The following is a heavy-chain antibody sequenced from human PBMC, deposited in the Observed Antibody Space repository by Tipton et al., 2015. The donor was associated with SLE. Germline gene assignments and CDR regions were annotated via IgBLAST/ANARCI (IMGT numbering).Heavy chain of an antibody. CDR2: VSAYTGTT. CDR1: GYTSPNYG. Sequence: QSGPEVKKPGASVKVSCKASGYTSPNYGISWVRQAPGQGLEWVGWVSAYTGTTNYAQKFQGRVTMTADTSTSTAYMELRSLRSDDTAVYYCARFRSSSPFEPWGQGTLVTVSS. CDR3: ARFRSSSPFEP. D-gene: IGHD6-13*01. J-gene: IGHJ5*02. V-gene: IGHV1-18*01.